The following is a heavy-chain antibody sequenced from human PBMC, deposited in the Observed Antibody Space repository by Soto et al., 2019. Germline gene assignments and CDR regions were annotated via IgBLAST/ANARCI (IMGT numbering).Heavy chain of an antibody. Sequence: EEQLVESGGGLVQPGGSLRLSCAASGFTFSDYEINWVRQAPGKGLEWVPYISSSGNTMYYADSVKGRFTISRDNSKKSLYLQMNSLRADDTAVYYCAREGGTSSRNYLYYYGMDVWGRGTTVTVS. J-gene: IGHJ6*02. CDR1: GFTFSDYE. CDR3: AREGGTSSRNYLYYYGMDV. D-gene: IGHD6-6*01. V-gene: IGHV3-48*03. CDR2: ISSSGNTM.